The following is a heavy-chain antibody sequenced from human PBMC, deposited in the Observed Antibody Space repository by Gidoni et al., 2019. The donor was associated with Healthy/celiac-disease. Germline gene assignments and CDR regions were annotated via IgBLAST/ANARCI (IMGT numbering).Heavy chain of an antibody. CDR2: INHSGGT. D-gene: IGHD3-3*01. CDR3: ARARTTYDFWSGPSYFDY. CDR1: GGSFSGYY. V-gene: IGHV4-34*01. J-gene: IGHJ4*02. Sequence: QVHLQHWGAGLLQPSETLSLTCGVYGGSFSGYYWSWIRQPPGKGLEWIGEINHSGGTNYNPSLKSRVTISVDTSKNQFSLKLSSVTAADTAVYYCARARTTYDFWSGPSYFDYWGQGTLVTVSS.